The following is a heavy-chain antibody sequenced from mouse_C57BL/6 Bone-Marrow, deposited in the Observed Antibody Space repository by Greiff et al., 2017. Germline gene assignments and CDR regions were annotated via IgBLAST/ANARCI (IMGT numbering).Heavy chain of an antibody. Sequence: QVQLKESGAELVKPGASVKISCKASGYAFSSYWMNWVKQRPGQGLEWIGQIYPGDGDTNYNGKFKGKATLTADKSSSTAYMQLGSLTSEDSAVYFGARLHSSGYVGYAMDYWGQGTSVTVSS. CDR1: GYAFSSYW. D-gene: IGHD3-2*02. CDR2: IYPGDGDT. V-gene: IGHV1-80*01. CDR3: ARLHSSGYVGYAMDY. J-gene: IGHJ4*01.